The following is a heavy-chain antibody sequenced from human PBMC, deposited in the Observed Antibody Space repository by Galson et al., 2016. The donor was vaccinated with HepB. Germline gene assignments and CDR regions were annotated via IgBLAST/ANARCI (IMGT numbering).Heavy chain of an antibody. Sequence: SLRLSCAASGSIFRTYPMHWVRQAPGKGLEWVAVISSDGSNEWYADSVKGRFTISRGNSQNTLYLQMSSLRDEDTAAYYFSREAERWNYLDYWGQGALVTVAS. D-gene: IGHD5-24*01. CDR3: SREAERWNYLDY. J-gene: IGHJ4*02. V-gene: IGHV3-30*04. CDR2: ISSDGSNE. CDR1: GSIFRTYP.